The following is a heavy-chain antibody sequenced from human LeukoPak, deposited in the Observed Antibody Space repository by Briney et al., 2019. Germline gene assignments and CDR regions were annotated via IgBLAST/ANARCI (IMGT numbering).Heavy chain of an antibody. CDR3: ATSGYWTQFDY. D-gene: IGHD3-3*01. J-gene: IGHJ4*02. Sequence: GGSLRLSCAASGFTFSSYWMHWVRQAPGKGLEWVSVIYSGGSTYYADSVKGRFTISRDNSKNTLYLQMNSLRAEDTAVYYCATSGYWTQFDYWGQGTLVTVSS. CDR1: GFTFSSYW. V-gene: IGHV3-53*01. CDR2: IYSGGST.